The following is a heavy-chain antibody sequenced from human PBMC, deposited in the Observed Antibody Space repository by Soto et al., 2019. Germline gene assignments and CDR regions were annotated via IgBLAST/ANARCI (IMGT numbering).Heavy chain of an antibody. CDR1: GDSFNDYY. Sequence: QVQLVQSGAEVRKPGASVTVSCRSSGDSFNDYYIHWVRQAPGQGFEWMGWINPNGGVTKYAQKFQGWVSMTRDTSIRTFYMQLSRLRSDDTAVYYCARERGGATATLDYYYFYMDVWGTGTTVTVSS. CDR2: INPNGGVT. J-gene: IGHJ6*03. V-gene: IGHV1-2*04. CDR3: ARERGGATATLDYYYFYMDV. D-gene: IGHD5-12*01.